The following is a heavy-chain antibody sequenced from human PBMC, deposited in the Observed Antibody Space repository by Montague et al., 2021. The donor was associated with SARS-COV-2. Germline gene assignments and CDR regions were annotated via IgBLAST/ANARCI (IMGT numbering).Heavy chain of an antibody. J-gene: IGHJ5*01. D-gene: IGHD2-21*01. Sequence: SETLSLTRTVSFGSISTYYWSWIRQHPGKGLAWIGFIFYNGSTKYNPSLKRRVSISLDTSKNQFSLKLSSVTAADTAVYYCARQDAWAYCGDECYRGWFDSWGQGTLVTVSS. CDR3: ARQDAWAYCGDECYRGWFDS. V-gene: IGHV4-59*01. CDR1: FGSISTYY. CDR2: IFYNGST.